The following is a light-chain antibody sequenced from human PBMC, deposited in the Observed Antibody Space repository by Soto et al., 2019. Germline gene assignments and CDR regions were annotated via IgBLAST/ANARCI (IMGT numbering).Light chain of an antibody. CDR1: SSDVGGYNY. J-gene: IGLJ2*01. CDR3: SSYAGSNNLV. Sequence: QSALTQPPSASGSPGQSVTISCTGTSSDVGGYNYVSWYKQYPGKAPKVMIYEVSKRPSGVPDRFSGSKSGNTASLTVSGLQAEDEADYYCSSYAGSNNLVFGGGTKLTVL. V-gene: IGLV2-8*01. CDR2: EVS.